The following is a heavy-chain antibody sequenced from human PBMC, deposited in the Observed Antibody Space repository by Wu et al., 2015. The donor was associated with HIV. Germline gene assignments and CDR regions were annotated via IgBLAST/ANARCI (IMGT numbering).Heavy chain of an antibody. V-gene: IGHV1-2*02. D-gene: IGHD3-9*01. CDR1: GYTFTGYY. Sequence: QVQLVQSGAEVKKPGASVKVSCKASGYTFTGYYMHWLRQAPGQGLEWMGWTNPNSGGTNYAKKFQGRVTLTRDTSITTAYMEMSGLRSDDTAVYYCARDYYDVLTTYSHYFFDLWGQGTLVTVSS. CDR2: TNPNSGGT. J-gene: IGHJ4*02. CDR3: ARDYYDVLTTYSHYFFDL.